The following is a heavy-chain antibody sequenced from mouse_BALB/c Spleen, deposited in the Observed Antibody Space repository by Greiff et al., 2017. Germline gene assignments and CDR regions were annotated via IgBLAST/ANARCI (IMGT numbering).Heavy chain of an antibody. D-gene: IGHD1-1*01. Sequence: EVILVESGGGLVKPGGSLKLSCAASGFTFSSYAMSWVRQTPEKRLEWVATISSGGSYTYYPDSVKGRFTISRDNAKNTLYLQMSSLRSEDTAMYYCTRGYYGSNYFDYWGQGTTLTVSS. CDR2: ISSGGSYT. CDR3: TRGYYGSNYFDY. CDR1: GFTFSSYA. J-gene: IGHJ2*01. V-gene: IGHV5-9-1*01.